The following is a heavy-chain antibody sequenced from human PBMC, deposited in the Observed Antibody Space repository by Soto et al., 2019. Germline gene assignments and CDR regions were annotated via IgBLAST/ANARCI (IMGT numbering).Heavy chain of an antibody. CDR2: IYYSGST. CDR1: GGSINSYY. V-gene: IGHV4-59*01. D-gene: IGHD3-16*01. CDR3: ARGDLDTNAFDI. Sequence: QVQLQESGPGLVKPSETLSLTCTVSGGSINSYYSSWFRQPPGKGLAWIGYIYYSGSTNYNPSLRSRVTISVDTSKNQFSLKLSSVTAADTAVYYCARGDLDTNAFDIWGQGTVVTVSS. J-gene: IGHJ3*02.